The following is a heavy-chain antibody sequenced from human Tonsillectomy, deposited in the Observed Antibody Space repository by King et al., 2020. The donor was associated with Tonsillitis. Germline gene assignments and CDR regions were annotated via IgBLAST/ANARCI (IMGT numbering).Heavy chain of an antibody. Sequence: VQLVESGAEVKKPGASVTVSCKASGYTFSNYYIHWVRQAPGQGLEWMAIINPRGGSRSYAQKFQGRVSVSTDTSTSTAYMELSRLRSDDTAVYYCAKVRVGSSDRWDALDIWGQGTLVTVST. CDR1: GYTFSNYY. CDR2: INPRGGSR. CDR3: AKVRVGSSDRWDALDI. V-gene: IGHV1-46*01. D-gene: IGHD5-24*01. J-gene: IGHJ3*02.